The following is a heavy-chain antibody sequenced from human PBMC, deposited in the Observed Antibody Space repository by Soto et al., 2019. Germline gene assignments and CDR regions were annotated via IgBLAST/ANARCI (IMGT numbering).Heavy chain of an antibody. CDR2: MSYDGINK. D-gene: IGHD6-25*01. CDR3: AREWTSGTVSNPCDY. Sequence: QVHLVESGGGVVQPGRSLRLSCAASGFTFSNYAIHWVRQAPGKGLEWVALMSYDGINKYYADSVKGRFTVSRDNSKNMVYLQMNSLRPEDSAVYYCAREWTSGTVSNPCDYWGQGTLVTVSS. CDR1: GFTFSNYA. V-gene: IGHV3-30-3*01. J-gene: IGHJ4*02.